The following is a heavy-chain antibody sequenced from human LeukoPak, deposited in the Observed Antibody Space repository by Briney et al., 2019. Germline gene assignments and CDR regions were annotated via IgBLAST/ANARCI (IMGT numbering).Heavy chain of an antibody. Sequence: SETLSLTCTVSGGSISSYYWSWIRQPPGKGLEWIGYIYYSGSTNYNLSLKSRVTISVDTSKNQFSLKLSSVTAADTAVYYCARGGNGENSFIDYWGQGTLVTVSS. V-gene: IGHV4-59*08. CDR2: IYYSGST. J-gene: IGHJ4*02. CDR3: ARGGNGENSFIDY. D-gene: IGHD4-23*01. CDR1: GGSISSYY.